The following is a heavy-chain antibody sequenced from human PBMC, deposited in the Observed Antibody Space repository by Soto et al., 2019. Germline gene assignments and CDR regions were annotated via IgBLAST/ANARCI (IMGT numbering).Heavy chain of an antibody. J-gene: IGHJ4*02. V-gene: IGHV4-34*01. D-gene: IGHD3-22*01. CDR2: INHSGST. Sequence: QVQLQQWGAGLLKASETLSLTCAVYGGSFSGYYWSWIRQPPGKGLEWIGEINHSGSTNYNPSLKSRVTISVDTSKNQFSLKLSSVTAADTAVYYCALYYYDSSGYYSFDYWGQGTLVTVSS. CDR3: ALYYYDSSGYYSFDY. CDR1: GGSFSGYY.